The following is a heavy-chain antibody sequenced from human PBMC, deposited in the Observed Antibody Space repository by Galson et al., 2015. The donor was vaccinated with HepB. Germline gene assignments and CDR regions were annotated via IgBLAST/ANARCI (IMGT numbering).Heavy chain of an antibody. CDR3: ARGYCSSTSCYFDY. J-gene: IGHJ4*02. CDR1: GYTFTNYW. Sequence: QSGAEVKKPGESLRISCKGSGYTFTNYWINWVRQMPGKGLEWMGRIDPSDSYINDSPPFQGHVTISADKSISTAYLQWSSLKASDTAMYYCARGYCSSTSCYFDYWGQGTLVIVSS. CDR2: IDPSDSYI. V-gene: IGHV5-10-1*01. D-gene: IGHD2-2*01.